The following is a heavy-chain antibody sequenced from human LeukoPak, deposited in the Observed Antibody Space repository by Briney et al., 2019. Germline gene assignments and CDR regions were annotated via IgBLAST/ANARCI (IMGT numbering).Heavy chain of an antibody. V-gene: IGHV4-34*01. J-gene: IGHJ4*02. CDR3: ARVQRTIFYPPPFYYFDY. D-gene: IGHD3-9*01. CDR2: INHSGST. Sequence: PSETLSLTCTVSGGSISGYYWSWIRQPPGKGLEWIGEINHSGSTNYNPSLKSRVTISVDTFKNQFSLKLSSVTAADTAVYYCARVQRTIFYPPPFYYFDYWGQGTLVTVSS. CDR1: GGSISGYY.